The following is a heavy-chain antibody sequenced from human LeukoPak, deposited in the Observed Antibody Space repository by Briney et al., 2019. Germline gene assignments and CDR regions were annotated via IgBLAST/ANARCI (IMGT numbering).Heavy chain of an antibody. J-gene: IGHJ4*02. CDR1: GGSFSGYY. D-gene: IGHD3-10*01. CDR3: ARPTVRGFDY. V-gene: IGHV4-34*01. Sequence: SETLSLACAVYGGSFSGYYWSWIRQPPGKGLEWIGEINHSGSTNYNPSLKSRVTISVDTSKNQFSLKLSSVTAADTAVYYCARPTVRGFDYWGQETLVTVSS. CDR2: INHSGST.